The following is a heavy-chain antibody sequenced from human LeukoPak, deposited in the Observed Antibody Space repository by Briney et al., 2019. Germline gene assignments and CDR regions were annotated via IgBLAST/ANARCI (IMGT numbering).Heavy chain of an antibody. CDR3: ATPAKGAYFYYYMDV. CDR2: ISSYNGNT. J-gene: IGHJ6*03. V-gene: IGHV1-18*01. Sequence: ASVKVSCKASGYTFPNYGFTWVRQAPGQGLEWMGGISSYNGNTQYAQNFQGRLTLTTDTSTNTAYMDLRSLRSNDTAVYYCATPAKGAYFYYYMDVWGAGTTVTVSS. D-gene: IGHD2-2*01. CDR1: GYTFPNYG.